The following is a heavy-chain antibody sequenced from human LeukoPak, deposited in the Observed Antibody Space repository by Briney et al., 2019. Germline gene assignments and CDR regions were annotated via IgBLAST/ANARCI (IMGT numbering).Heavy chain of an antibody. D-gene: IGHD5-18*01. V-gene: IGHV3-21*01. CDR2: ISSSSSYI. CDR3: ARESSGADSYGDY. Sequence: GGSLRLSCAASGFTFSSYSMTWVRQAPGKGLEWVSSISSSSSYIYYADSVKGRFTISRDNAKNSLYLQMNSLRAEDTAVYYCARESSGADSYGDYWGQGTLVTVSS. CDR1: GFTFSSYS. J-gene: IGHJ4*02.